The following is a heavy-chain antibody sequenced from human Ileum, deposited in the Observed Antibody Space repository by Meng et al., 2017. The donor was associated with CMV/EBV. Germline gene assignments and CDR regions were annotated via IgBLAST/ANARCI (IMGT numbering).Heavy chain of an antibody. CDR3: ARVRQLWPEDYFDY. D-gene: IGHD5-18*01. J-gene: IGHJ4*02. Sequence: ASVKVSCKASGYTFTSYGISWVRQAPGQGLEWMGWISAYNGNTNYAQKLQGRVTLTTDTSTSTAYMELRSLRSDDTAVYYCARVRQLWPEDYFDYWGQGTLVTVSS. V-gene: IGHV1-18*01. CDR1: GYTFTSYG. CDR2: ISAYNGNT.